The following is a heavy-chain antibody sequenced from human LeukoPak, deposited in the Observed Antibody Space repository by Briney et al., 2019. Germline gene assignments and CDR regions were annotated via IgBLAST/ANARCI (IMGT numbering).Heavy chain of an antibody. J-gene: IGHJ4*02. CDR1: GYTFTSYD. D-gene: IGHD2-15*01. V-gene: IGHV1-8*01. CDR2: MNPNSGNT. CDR3: ARAGGYCGRISCPYYFDY. Sequence: ASVKFSCKASGYTFTSYDINWVRQATGQGLEWMGWMNPNSGNTGYAQKFQGRVTMTRNTSISTAYMELSSLRSEDTAVYYCARAGGYCGRISCPYYFDYWGQGSLVAVSS.